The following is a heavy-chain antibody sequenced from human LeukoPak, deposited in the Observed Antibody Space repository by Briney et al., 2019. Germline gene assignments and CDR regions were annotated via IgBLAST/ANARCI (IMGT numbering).Heavy chain of an antibody. Sequence: GESLKISCKGSGYSFISHWIGWVRQMPGKGLEWRGIIYPGDSDTRYSPSFQGQVIISADKSISTAYLQWSSLKASDTAMYYCARSLRYDILTGYDYYYGMDVWGKGTTVTVSS. CDR1: GYSFISHW. J-gene: IGHJ6*04. CDR3: ARSLRYDILTGYDYYYGMDV. CDR2: IYPGDSDT. D-gene: IGHD3-9*01. V-gene: IGHV5-51*01.